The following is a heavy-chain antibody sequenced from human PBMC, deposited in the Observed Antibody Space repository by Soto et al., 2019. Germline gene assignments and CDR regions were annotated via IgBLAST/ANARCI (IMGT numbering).Heavy chain of an antibody. CDR1: GGSISSGDYY. CDR3: ARDGHSGYDYGWFDP. Sequence: RSLTCTVSGGSISSGDYYWSWIRQPPGKGLEWIGYIYYSGSTYYNPSLKSRVTISVDTSKNQFSLKLSSVTAADTAVYYCARDGHSGYDYGWFDPWGQGTLVTVSS. J-gene: IGHJ5*02. CDR2: IYYSGST. V-gene: IGHV4-30-4*01. D-gene: IGHD5-12*01.